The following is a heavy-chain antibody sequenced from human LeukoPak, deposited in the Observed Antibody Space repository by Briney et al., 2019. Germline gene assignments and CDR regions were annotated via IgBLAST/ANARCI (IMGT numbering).Heavy chain of an antibody. J-gene: IGHJ3*02. CDR2: ISYDGSNK. V-gene: IGHV3-30*18. Sequence: GGSLRLSCAASGFTSSSCGMHWVRQAPGKGLEWVAVISYDGSNKYYADSVKGRFTISRDNSKNTLFLEMNSLRAEDTAVYYCAKALTSGWYLDAFNIWGQGTMVTVSS. CDR1: GFTSSSCG. D-gene: IGHD6-19*01. CDR3: AKALTSGWYLDAFNI.